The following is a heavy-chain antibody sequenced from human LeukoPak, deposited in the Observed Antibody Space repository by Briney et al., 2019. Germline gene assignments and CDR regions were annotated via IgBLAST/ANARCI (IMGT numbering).Heavy chain of an antibody. CDR3: ARNGPHYYDKSGYLDS. V-gene: IGHV4-59*01. J-gene: IGHJ4*02. CDR1: GGSISSYY. CDR2: IYYSGST. Sequence: PSETLSLTRSVSGGSISSYYWSWIRQPPGKGLEWIGNIYYSGSTNKNPSLKSRVTILVDTSKNQFFLKLNSVTAADTAVYYCARNGPHYYDKSGYLDSWGQGTLVTVSS. D-gene: IGHD3-22*01.